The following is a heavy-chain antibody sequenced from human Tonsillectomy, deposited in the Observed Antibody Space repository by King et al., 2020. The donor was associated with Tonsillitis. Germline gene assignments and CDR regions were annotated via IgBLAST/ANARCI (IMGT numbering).Heavy chain of an antibody. Sequence: DVQLVESGGGLVQPGGSLRLSCSASGYTFSSYAMHWVRQAPGKGLEYVSAISSHGGGTYYADSVRGRFTISRDNSKNTLYLQMSSLRAEDTAVYYCVKLPEPRGLWIGELLGDYGMDVWGQGTTVTVSS. V-gene: IGHV3-64D*06. J-gene: IGHJ6*02. CDR1: GYTFSSYA. CDR2: ISSHGGGT. CDR3: VKLPEPRGLWIGELLGDYGMDV. D-gene: IGHD3-10*01.